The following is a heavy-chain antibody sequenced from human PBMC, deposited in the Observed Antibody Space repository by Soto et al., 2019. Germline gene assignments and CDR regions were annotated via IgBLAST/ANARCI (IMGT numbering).Heavy chain of an antibody. Sequence: SETLSLTCTVSGGSISSGDYYWSWIRQPPGKGLEWIGYIYYSGSTYYNPSLKSRVTISVDTSKNQFSLKLSSVTAADTAVYYCARAFKLRYFDWYFDYWGQGTLVTVSS. J-gene: IGHJ4*02. CDR1: GGSISSGDYY. V-gene: IGHV4-30-4*01. CDR2: IYYSGST. D-gene: IGHD3-9*01. CDR3: ARAFKLRYFDWYFDY.